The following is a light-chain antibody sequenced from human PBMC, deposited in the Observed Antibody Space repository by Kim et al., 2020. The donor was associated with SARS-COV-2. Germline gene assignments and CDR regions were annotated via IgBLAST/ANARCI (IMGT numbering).Light chain of an antibody. CDR1: SSDVGGYNY. J-gene: IGLJ2*01. V-gene: IGLV2-14*01. CDR2: DVS. CDR3: SSYTSSSNVV. Sequence: LTQPASVSGSPGQSITISCTGTSSDVGGYNYVSWYQQHPGKAPKLMIYDVSKRPSGVSNRFSGSKSGNTASLTISGLQAEDEADYYCSSYTSSSNVVFGGGTQLTVL.